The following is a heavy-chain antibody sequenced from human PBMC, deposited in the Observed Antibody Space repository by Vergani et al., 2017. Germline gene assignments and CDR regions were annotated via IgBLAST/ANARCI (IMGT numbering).Heavy chain of an antibody. J-gene: IGHJ4*02. CDR1: GGSFSGYY. CDR2: IYTSGST. Sequence: QVQLQQWGAGLLKPSETLSLTCAVYGGSFSGYYWSWIRQPAGKGLEWIGRIYTSGSTNYNPSLKSRVTISVDTSKNQFSLKLSSVTAADTAVYYCARDGRGYDSSGYFDYWGQGTLVTVSS. CDR3: ARDGRGYDSSGYFDY. V-gene: IGHV4-59*10. D-gene: IGHD3-22*01.